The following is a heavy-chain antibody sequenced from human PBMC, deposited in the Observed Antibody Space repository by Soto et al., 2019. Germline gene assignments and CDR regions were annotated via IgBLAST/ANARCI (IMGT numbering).Heavy chain of an antibody. Sequence: PGGSLRLSCAASGFTFSSYWMIWVRQAPGKGLEWVANINQDGSKKYYVDSVKGRLTISRDNGKNSLYLQMNTLRAEDTAVYYCAEGTTGWGQGTLVTVSS. CDR2: INQDGSKK. D-gene: IGHD3-10*01. CDR1: GFTFSSYW. J-gene: IGHJ4*02. V-gene: IGHV3-7*03. CDR3: AEGTTG.